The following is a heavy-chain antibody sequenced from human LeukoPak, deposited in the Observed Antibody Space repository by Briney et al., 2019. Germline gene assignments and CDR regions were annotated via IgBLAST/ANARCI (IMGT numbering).Heavy chain of an antibody. Sequence: KPSETLSLTCTVSGGSISSGSYYWSWIRQPAGKGLEWIGRSYTSGSTNYNPSLKRRVTISVDTSKNQFSLKLSSVTAADTAVYYCARDNVVAGTIDYWGQGTLVTVSS. J-gene: IGHJ4*02. V-gene: IGHV4-61*02. D-gene: IGHD6-19*01. CDR2: SYTSGST. CDR1: GGSISSGSYY. CDR3: ARDNVVAGTIDY.